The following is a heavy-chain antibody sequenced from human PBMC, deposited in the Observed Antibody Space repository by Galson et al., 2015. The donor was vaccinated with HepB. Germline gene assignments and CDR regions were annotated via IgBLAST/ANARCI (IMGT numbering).Heavy chain of an antibody. CDR2: IHPADSNI. D-gene: IGHD2-8*01. CDR3: ARVACTNRGCPMRRHWFGP. Sequence: QSGAEVKKPGESVEISCKASGYSFTSYWIAWVRQMPGKGLEWMGIIHPADSNIRYSPSFQGQVIFSADRSTSTAYLQWSSLKASDTALNFVARVACTNRGCPMRRHWFGPWGQGTLVTVSS. CDR1: GYSFTSYW. V-gene: IGHV5-51*03. J-gene: IGHJ5*02.